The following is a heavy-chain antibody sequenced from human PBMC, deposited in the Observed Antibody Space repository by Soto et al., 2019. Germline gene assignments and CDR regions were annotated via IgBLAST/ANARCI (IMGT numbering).Heavy chain of an antibody. Sequence: QVQLVQSGAEVKKPGASVKVSCKASGYTFTGYYMHWVRQAPGQGLEWMGWINPNSGGTNYAQKCQGWVTMTRDTSISTAYMELSRLRSDDTAVYYCARYCSGGSCNGYYYYGMDVWCQGTTVTVSS. J-gene: IGHJ6*02. CDR2: INPNSGGT. D-gene: IGHD2-15*01. CDR3: ARYCSGGSCNGYYYYGMDV. CDR1: GYTFTGYY. V-gene: IGHV1-2*04.